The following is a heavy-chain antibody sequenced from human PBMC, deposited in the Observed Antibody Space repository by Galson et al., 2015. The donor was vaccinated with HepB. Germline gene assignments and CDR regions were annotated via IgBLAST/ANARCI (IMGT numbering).Heavy chain of an antibody. CDR2: IWSDGSNK. D-gene: IGHD1-14*01. CDR3: ASDPPSSGYAFYT. CDR1: GFTISTHA. Sequence: SLRLSCAASGFTISTHAMHWVRQAPGRGLEWVAFIWSDGSNKYYADSVKGRFTISKDNSKNTLYLQMNSLRAEDTALYYCASDPPSSGYAFYTWGQGTMVTVSS. V-gene: IGHV3-33*01. J-gene: IGHJ3*02.